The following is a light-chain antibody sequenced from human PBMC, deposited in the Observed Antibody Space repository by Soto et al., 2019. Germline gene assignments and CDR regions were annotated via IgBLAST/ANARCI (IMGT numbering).Light chain of an antibody. CDR2: AAS. Sequence: DIQMTQSPSSLSTSVGDRVTITCRASQSISSYLNWYQQKPGKAPKVLIYAASSLQSGVPSRFSGSGSGTDFTLTIGSLQPDDLATYYCQQYNSYPRTFGQGTKVDI. J-gene: IGKJ1*01. CDR3: QQYNSYPRT. CDR1: QSISSY. V-gene: IGKV1-39*01.